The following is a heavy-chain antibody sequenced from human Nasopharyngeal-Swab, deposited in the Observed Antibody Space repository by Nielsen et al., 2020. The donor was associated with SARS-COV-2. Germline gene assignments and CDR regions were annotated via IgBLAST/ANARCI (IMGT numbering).Heavy chain of an antibody. Sequence: GESLKISCAVSGFTFSDSWIHWVRQAPGKGLVWVSRINSDGSRTGYADSVKGRFTVSRDNAKNTVFLQMNSLRAEDTAVYYCARDFDETGDWGQGTLVTVSS. J-gene: IGHJ4*02. CDR1: GFTFSDSW. V-gene: IGHV3-74*01. CDR2: INSDGSRT. D-gene: IGHD7-27*01. CDR3: ARDFDETGD.